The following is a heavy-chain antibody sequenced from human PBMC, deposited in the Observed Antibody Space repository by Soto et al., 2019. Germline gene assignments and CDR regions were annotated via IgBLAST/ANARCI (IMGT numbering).Heavy chain of an antibody. V-gene: IGHV3-30-3*01. J-gene: IGHJ3*02. CDR2: ISYDGSNK. CDR3: ARKGASGRGLHAFDI. D-gene: IGHD1-26*01. Sequence: GGSLRLSCAASGFTFSSYAMHWVRQAPGKGLEWVAVISYDGSNKYYADSVKGRFTISRDNSKNTLYLQMNSLRAEDTAVYYCARKGASGRGLHAFDIWGQGTMVTVSS. CDR1: GFTFSSYA.